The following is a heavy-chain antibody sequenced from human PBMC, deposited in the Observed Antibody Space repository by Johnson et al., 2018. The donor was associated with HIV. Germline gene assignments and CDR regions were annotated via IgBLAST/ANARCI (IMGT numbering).Heavy chain of an antibody. D-gene: IGHD2-15*01. CDR1: GFTFSSYA. J-gene: IGHJ3*02. Sequence: QVQLMESGGGLVQPGGSLRLSCAASGFTFSSYAMHWVRQAPGKGLEWVAVISYDGYNKFYADSVKGRFTFSRDNAKNTLYLQMNSLRAEDTAVYYCAREKVVAATYDAFDIWGQGTMVTVSS. V-gene: IGHV3-30*04. CDR3: AREKVVAATYDAFDI. CDR2: ISYDGYNK.